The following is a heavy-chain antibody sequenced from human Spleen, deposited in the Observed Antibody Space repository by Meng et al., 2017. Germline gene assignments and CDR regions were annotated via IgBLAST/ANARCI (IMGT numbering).Heavy chain of an antibody. J-gene: IGHJ3*02. CDR1: GYSFANYW. D-gene: IGHD2-2*01. CDR3: ASQKSLGYCTSVSCGAFDI. Sequence: GGSLRLSCRGSGYSFANYWIGWVRQAPGKGLEWVASVKQDGSEKYYVDSVKGRFTISRDNAKNSLYLQMNSLRPEDTAVYYCASQKSLGYCTSVSCGAFDIWGQGTMVTVSS. CDR2: VKQDGSEK. V-gene: IGHV3-7*01.